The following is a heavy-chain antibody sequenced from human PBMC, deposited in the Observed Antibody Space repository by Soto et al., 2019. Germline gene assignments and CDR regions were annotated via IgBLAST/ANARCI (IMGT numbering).Heavy chain of an antibody. CDR2: MDKSGET. CDR1: GGSINSGDYD. V-gene: IGHV4-30-4*08. J-gene: IGHJ4*02. D-gene: IGHD4-4*01. Sequence: QVQLQESGPGLVKPSQTLSLTCAVSGGSINSGDYDWGWVRQPPGKGLEWIGHMDKSGETYYKTSLKSRLLLLADPSKNEFSLRLNAVTVADTAVYYSVGADDYSLRFDHWGQGTLVTVSS. CDR3: VGADDYSLRFDH.